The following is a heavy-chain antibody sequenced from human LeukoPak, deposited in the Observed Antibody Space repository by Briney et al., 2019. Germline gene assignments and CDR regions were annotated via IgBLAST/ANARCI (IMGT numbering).Heavy chain of an antibody. CDR2: ISYDGSNK. Sequence: PGGSLRLPCAASGFTFSSYAMHWVRQAPGKGLEWVAVISYDGSNKYYADSVKGRFTISRDNSKNTLYLQMNSLRAEDTAVYYCARDDVAAAGTGSFDYWGQGTLVTVSS. CDR1: GFTFSSYA. V-gene: IGHV3-30*04. CDR3: ARDDVAAAGTGSFDY. J-gene: IGHJ4*02. D-gene: IGHD6-13*01.